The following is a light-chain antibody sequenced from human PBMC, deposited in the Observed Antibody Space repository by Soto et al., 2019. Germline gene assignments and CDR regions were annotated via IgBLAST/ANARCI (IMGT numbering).Light chain of an antibody. CDR2: EGS. V-gene: IGLV2-23*01. CDR1: SSDVGNYNF. Sequence: QSALTQPAAVSGSPGQSITISCSGTSSDVGNYNFVSWFQQHPGRAPKLMIYEGSKRPSGVSNRFSGSKSGNTASLTISGLQTEDEAAYYCCSHASNNTYVFGTGTKLTVL. CDR3: CSHASNNTYV. J-gene: IGLJ1*01.